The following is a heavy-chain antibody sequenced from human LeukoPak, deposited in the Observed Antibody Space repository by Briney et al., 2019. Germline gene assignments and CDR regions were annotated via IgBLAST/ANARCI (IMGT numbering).Heavy chain of an antibody. V-gene: IGHV4-4*02. CDR1: GDSVPRTNW. D-gene: IGHD6-25*01. CDR3: AREGGFYRPLDY. J-gene: IGHJ4*02. Sequence: SETLSLTCGVSGDSVPRTNWWTRIRQPPGKGLEWIGEVHLDGRTNFNPSLKSRLTMSVDLSENHVSLTLTSVTAADTVVYYCAREGGFYRPLDYSGQGTLVTVSS. CDR2: VHLDGRT.